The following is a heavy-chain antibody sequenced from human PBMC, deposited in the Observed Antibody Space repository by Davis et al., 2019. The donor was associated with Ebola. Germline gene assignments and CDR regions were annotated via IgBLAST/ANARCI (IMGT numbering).Heavy chain of an antibody. V-gene: IGHV1-2*02. CDR2: INPNSGGT. Sequence: ASVKVSCKASGYTFTGYYMHWVRQAPGQGLEWMGWINPNSGGTNYAQKFQGRVTMTRDTSISTAYMELSRLRSDDTAVYYCARGDYYDSSGYYTYFFDYWGQGTLVTVSS. D-gene: IGHD3-22*01. J-gene: IGHJ4*02. CDR1: GYTFTGYY. CDR3: ARGDYYDSSGYYTYFFDY.